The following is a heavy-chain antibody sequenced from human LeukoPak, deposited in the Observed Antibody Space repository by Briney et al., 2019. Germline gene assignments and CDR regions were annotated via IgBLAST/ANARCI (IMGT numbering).Heavy chain of an antibody. J-gene: IGHJ4*02. CDR1: RFTFSSYA. D-gene: IGHD3-16*02. CDR3: ARDSSPGYYDFVWGTYPRY. V-gene: IGHV3-23*01. CDR2: ISGSGGST. Sequence: PGGSLRLSCAASRFTFSSYAMSWVRQAPGKGLEWVSAISGSGGSTYYADSVKGRFTISRDKSKNTLYLQMNSLRAEDTAVYFCARDSSPGYYDFVWGTYPRYWGQGTLVTVSS.